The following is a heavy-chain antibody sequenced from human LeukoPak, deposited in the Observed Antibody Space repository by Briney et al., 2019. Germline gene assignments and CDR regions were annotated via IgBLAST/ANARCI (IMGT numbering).Heavy chain of an antibody. J-gene: IGHJ4*02. D-gene: IGHD3-10*01. CDR3: ARAYYGSGSYYVDY. V-gene: IGHV1-69*02. CDR2: IIPILGIA. CDR1: GGTFSSYT. Sequence: ASVKVSCKASGGTFSSYTISWVRQAPGQGLEWMGRIIPILGIANYAQKFQGRVTNTADKSTSTAYMELSSLRSEDTAVYYCARAYYGSGSYYVDYWGQGTLVTVSS.